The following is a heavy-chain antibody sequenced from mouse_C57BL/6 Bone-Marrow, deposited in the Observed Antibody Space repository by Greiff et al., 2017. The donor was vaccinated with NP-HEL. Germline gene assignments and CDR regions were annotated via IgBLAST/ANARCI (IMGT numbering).Heavy chain of an antibody. CDR1: GYTFTDYY. V-gene: IGHV1-19*01. CDR3: ARLQTAQARDY. J-gene: IGHJ2*01. D-gene: IGHD3-2*02. CDR2: INPYNGGT. Sequence: EVQLQESGPVLVKPGASVKMSCKASGYTFTDYYMNWVKQSHGKSLEWIGVINPYNGGTSYNQKFKGKATLTVDKSSSTAYMELNSLTSEDSAVYYCARLQTAQARDYWGQGTTLTVSS.